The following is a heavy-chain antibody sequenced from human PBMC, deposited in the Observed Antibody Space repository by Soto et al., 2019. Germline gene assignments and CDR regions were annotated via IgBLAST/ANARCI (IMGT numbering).Heavy chain of an antibody. D-gene: IGHD3-10*01. Sequence: GASVKVSCKASGGTFSSYTISWVRQAPGQGLEWMGGIIPIFGTANYAQKFQGRVTITADESTSTAYMELSSLRSEDTAVYYCARVMVRGVTRDYYYYGMDVWGQGTTVTVSS. J-gene: IGHJ6*02. CDR1: GGTFSSYT. CDR3: ARVMVRGVTRDYYYYGMDV. V-gene: IGHV1-69*13. CDR2: IIPIFGTA.